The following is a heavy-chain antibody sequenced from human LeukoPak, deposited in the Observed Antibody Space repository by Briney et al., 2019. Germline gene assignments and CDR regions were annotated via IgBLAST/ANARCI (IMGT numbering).Heavy chain of an antibody. CDR1: GFTFSSYS. D-gene: IGHD2-8*01. Sequence: GGSLRLSCAASGFTFSSYSMNSVRQAPGKGLEWISSISSSSSYIYYADSVKGRFTISRDNAKNSLYLQMNSLRAEDTAVYYCARDRTNAAFDIWGQGTMVTVSS. CDR2: ISSSSSYI. J-gene: IGHJ3*02. CDR3: ARDRTNAAFDI. V-gene: IGHV3-21*01.